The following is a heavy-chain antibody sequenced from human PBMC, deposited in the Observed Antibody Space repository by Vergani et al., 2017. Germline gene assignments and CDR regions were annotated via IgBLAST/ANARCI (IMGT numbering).Heavy chain of an antibody. J-gene: IGHJ4*01. D-gene: IGHD2-15*01. CDR2: IKSDGRT. CDR3: TRSECSGTTCYGHYFDL. CDR1: GFRVTTYY. Sequence: VELLESGGGLAQPGGSLRVSCSASGFRVTTYYMSWVRQAPGKGLEWVSVIKSDGRTSYAESVRGRFTISRDTSRNAVYLQMNSLRVEDTGVYYCTRSECSGTTCYGHYFDLWGHGILVTVSS. V-gene: IGHV3-66*02.